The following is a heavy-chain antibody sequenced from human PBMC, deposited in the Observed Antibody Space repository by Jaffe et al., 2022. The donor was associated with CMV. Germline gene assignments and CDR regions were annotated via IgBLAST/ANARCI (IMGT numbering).Heavy chain of an antibody. D-gene: IGHD3-22*01. V-gene: IGHV1-3*01. Sequence: QVQLVQSGAEVKKPGASVKVSCKASGYTFTSYAMHWVRQAPGQRLEWMGWINAGNGNTKYSQKFQGRVTITRDTSASTAYMELSSLRSEDTAVYYCARDTLDSSGYYYVLDYWGQGTLVTVSS. CDR2: INAGNGNT. CDR1: GYTFTSYA. CDR3: ARDTLDSSGYYYVLDY. J-gene: IGHJ4*02.